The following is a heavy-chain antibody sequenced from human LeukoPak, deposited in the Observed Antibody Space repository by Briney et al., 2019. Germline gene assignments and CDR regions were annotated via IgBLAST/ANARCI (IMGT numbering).Heavy chain of an antibody. D-gene: IGHD3-22*01. CDR2: TYYRSKWYN. CDR1: GDSVSSNSAA. V-gene: IGHV6-1*01. J-gene: IGHJ4*02. Sequence: SQTLSLTCAISGDSVSSNSAAWNWIRQSPSRGLEWLGRTYYRSKWYNDYAVSVKSRITINPDTSKNQFSLKLSSVTAADTAVYYCARDLYYYDSSSYYLFDYWGQGTLVTVSS. CDR3: ARDLYYYDSSSYYLFDY.